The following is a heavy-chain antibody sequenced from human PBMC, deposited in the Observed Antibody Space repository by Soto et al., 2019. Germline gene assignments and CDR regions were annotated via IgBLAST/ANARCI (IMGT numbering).Heavy chain of an antibody. CDR2: IKEDGSEK. V-gene: IGHV3-7*04. CDR1: GFSFITYW. Sequence: EVPLVESGGGLVQSGGSLRLSCEASGFSFITYWMNWVRQAPGKGLEWLASIKEDGSEKQYVDSVKGRFTISSDNSKYSLYLQMNGLGEEDTAVYFCVRGISGALALWRKGTLVMVSS. D-gene: IGHD1-26*01. J-gene: IGHJ4*02. CDR3: VRGISGALAL.